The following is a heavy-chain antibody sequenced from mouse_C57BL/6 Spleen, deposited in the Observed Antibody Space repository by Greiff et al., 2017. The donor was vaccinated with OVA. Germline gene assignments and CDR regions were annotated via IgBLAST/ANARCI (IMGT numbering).Heavy chain of an antibody. CDR2: ISSGSSTI. J-gene: IGHJ1*03. CDR3: ARQGLRHWYFDV. CDR1: GFTFSDYG. Sequence: DVHLVESGGGLVKPGGSLKLSCAASGFTFSDYGMHWVRQAPEKGLEWVAYISSGSSTIYYADTVKGRFTISRDNAKNTLFLQMTSLRSEDTAMYYCARQGLRHWYFDVWGTGTTVTVSS. V-gene: IGHV5-17*01. D-gene: IGHD2-2*01.